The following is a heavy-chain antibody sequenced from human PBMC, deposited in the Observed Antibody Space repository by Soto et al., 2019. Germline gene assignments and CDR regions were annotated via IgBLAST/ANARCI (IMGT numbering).Heavy chain of an antibody. CDR2: IYPGDSDT. Sequence: GESLKISCKGSGYSFTIYWIGWVRQMPGKGLEWMGIIYPGDSDTRYSPSFQGQVTISADKSISTAYLQWSSLKASDTAMYYCARHLSDSSGYYYYYYGMDVWGQGTTVTVSS. CDR3: ARHLSDSSGYYYYYYGMDV. V-gene: IGHV5-51*01. J-gene: IGHJ6*02. CDR1: GYSFTIYW. D-gene: IGHD3-22*01.